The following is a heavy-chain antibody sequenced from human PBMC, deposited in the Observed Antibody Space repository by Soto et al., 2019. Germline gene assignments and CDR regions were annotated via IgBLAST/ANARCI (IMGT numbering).Heavy chain of an antibody. D-gene: IGHD6-19*01. V-gene: IGHV3-15*07. Sequence: EVQLVESGGGLVKPGGSLRLSCAASGFSFTNAWMNWVRQAPGKGLEWVGRIKRRTDDATTDYTAPVKDRFIISRDDLKNTVYPQINSLKAEDTAMYYCVKEGHSSGWGLLAYWGQGTLVTVSS. CDR1: GFSFTNAW. J-gene: IGHJ4*02. CDR2: IKRRTDDATT. CDR3: VKEGHSSGWGLLAY.